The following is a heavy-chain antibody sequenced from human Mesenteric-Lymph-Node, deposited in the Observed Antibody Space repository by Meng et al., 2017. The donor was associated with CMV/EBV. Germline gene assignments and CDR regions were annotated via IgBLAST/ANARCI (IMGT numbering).Heavy chain of an antibody. CDR2: INHSGVP. D-gene: IGHD2-15*01. CDR1: GGSFSGYY. Sequence: VLPQQWGAGLLKPSETLSLTCAVYGGSFSGYYWSWIRQPPGKGLEWIGEINHSGVPNYNPSLKSRVTISLDRSKNQFSLKLSSVTAEDTAVYYCARGSDIPVNNYWGQGTLVTVSS. CDR3: ARGSDIPVNNY. V-gene: IGHV4-34*01. J-gene: IGHJ4*02.